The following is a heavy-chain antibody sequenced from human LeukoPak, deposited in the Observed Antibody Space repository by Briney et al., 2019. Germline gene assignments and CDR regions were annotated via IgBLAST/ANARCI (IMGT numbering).Heavy chain of an antibody. CDR2: ISWNSGSI. CDR1: GFTFDDYA. CDR3: EKDPLDY. Sequence: PGGSLRLSCAASGFTFDDYAMHWVRQAPGKGLEWVSGISWNSGSIGYADSVKGRFTISRDNAKNSLYLQMNSLRAEDTALYYCEKDPLDYGGQEPLVTVSS. J-gene: IGHJ4*02. V-gene: IGHV3-9*01.